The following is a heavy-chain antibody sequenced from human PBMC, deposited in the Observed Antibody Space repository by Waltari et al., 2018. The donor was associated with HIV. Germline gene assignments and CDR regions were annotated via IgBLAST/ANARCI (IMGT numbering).Heavy chain of an antibody. D-gene: IGHD2-15*01. CDR2: IKSKTDGGTA. CDR1: GFTFSNAG. J-gene: IGHJ2*01. CDR3: TRDPRIGRYFDL. V-gene: IGHV3-15*01. Sequence: EVQLVESGGGLAEPGGSLRLSCVASGFTFSNAGMNEVRQAPGKGLEWVGRIKSKTDGGTADYAAPVKGRFTISRDDSTDTLYLQMNDLKTEDTDVYYCTRDPRIGRYFDLWGRGTPVTVSS.